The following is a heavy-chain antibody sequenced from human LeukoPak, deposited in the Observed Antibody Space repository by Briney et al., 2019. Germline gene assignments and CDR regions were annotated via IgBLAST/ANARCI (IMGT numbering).Heavy chain of an antibody. D-gene: IGHD4/OR15-4a*01. Sequence: GGSLRLSCAASGFTFRSTAMSWVRQAPGKGLEWVSGISGSGGSTYYADSVKGRFTISRDNSKNTLYLQMNSRRAGDTAVYYCAKDLRGLANLDYWGQGTLVTVSS. V-gene: IGHV3-23*01. CDR1: GFTFRSTA. CDR3: AKDLRGLANLDY. J-gene: IGHJ4*02. CDR2: ISGSGGST.